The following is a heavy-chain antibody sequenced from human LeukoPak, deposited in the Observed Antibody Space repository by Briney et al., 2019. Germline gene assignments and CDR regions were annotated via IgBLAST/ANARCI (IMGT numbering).Heavy chain of an antibody. Sequence: SETLSLTCTISGGSMRSYHWSWIQQPPGKGLEWIGYIYYSGTTSYNPSLGSRISISVDTSNNQFSLKLSSVTATDTAVYYCARHFLAGRPGGRFDPWGQGTLVTVSS. J-gene: IGHJ5*02. D-gene: IGHD6-6*01. CDR1: GGSMRSYH. CDR3: ARHFLAGRPGGRFDP. CDR2: IYYSGTT. V-gene: IGHV4-59*08.